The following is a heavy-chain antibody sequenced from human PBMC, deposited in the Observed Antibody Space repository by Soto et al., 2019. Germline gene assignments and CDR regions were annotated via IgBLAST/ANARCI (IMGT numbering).Heavy chain of an antibody. J-gene: IGHJ4*02. CDR2: IYYSGST. CDR1: GGSISSYY. Sequence: SETLSLTCTVSGGSISSYYWSCIRQPPGKGLEWIGYIYYSGSTNYNPSLKSRVTISVDTSKNQFSLKLNSMTAADTAVYYCARHNYGSGSTYFDYWGQGTLVTDSS. V-gene: IGHV4-59*08. D-gene: IGHD3-10*01. CDR3: ARHNYGSGSTYFDY.